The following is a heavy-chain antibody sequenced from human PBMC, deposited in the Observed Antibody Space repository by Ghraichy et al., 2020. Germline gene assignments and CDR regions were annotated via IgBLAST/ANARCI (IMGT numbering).Heavy chain of an antibody. J-gene: IGHJ4*02. Sequence: GGSLRLSCAASGFSFSRHWMSWVRQAPGKGLEWVASIKSNGSDRVYVDSVKGRFIISRDNAKNSLSLEMNSLRVDDTAVYYCERDPYGDYKYGGTDYWGQGTLGSVSS. D-gene: IGHD4-17*01. CDR1: GFSFSRHW. V-gene: IGHV3-7*01. CDR2: IKSNGSDR. CDR3: ERDPYGDYKYGGTDY.